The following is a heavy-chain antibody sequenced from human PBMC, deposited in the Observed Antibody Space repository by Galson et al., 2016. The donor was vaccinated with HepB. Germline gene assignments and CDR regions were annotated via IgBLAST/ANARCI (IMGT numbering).Heavy chain of an antibody. J-gene: IGHJ4*02. D-gene: IGHD3-22*01. V-gene: IGHV4-59*01. Sequence: ETLSLTCTVSGGSISPYYWIWIRQPPGKGLQWIGYIYYSGSTNYNPSLKSRVTISVDTSKNQFSLKLSSVTAADAAVYYWARVRNYYDSSGSYFFYFDYWGQGTLVTVSS. CDR2: IYYSGST. CDR3: ARVRNYYDSSGSYFFYFDY. CDR1: GGSISPYY.